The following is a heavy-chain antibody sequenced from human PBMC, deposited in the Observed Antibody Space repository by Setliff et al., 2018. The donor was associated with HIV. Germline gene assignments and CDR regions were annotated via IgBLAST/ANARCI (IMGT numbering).Heavy chain of an antibody. CDR3: AQLGMVDDFDY. CDR1: VNSVSSRSYY. CDR2: LYYSGST. V-gene: IGHV4-61*03. Sequence: PSETLSLTCTVSVNSVSSRSYYWSWIRQPPGKGLEWIVYLYYSGSTNYNPSLKSRVTISVDTSKNHFSLKLRSVTAADTAVYYCAQLGMVDDFDYWGQGTLVTVSS. J-gene: IGHJ4*02. D-gene: IGHD1-1*01.